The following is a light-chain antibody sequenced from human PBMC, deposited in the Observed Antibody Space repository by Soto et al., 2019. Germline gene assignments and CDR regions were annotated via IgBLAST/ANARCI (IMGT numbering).Light chain of an antibody. V-gene: IGKV4-1*01. CDR2: WAS. CDR1: QSIFYSSTDRNY. Sequence: DIVMTQSPGSLAVSLGERASINCKSSQSIFYSSTDRNYLAWYQQKTGQPPKLLVYWASTRASGVPDRFSGSGSGTDFTLTISSLQAEDVAVYYCQQHHSTPLTFGQGTRLEIK. CDR3: QQHHSTPLT. J-gene: IGKJ5*01.